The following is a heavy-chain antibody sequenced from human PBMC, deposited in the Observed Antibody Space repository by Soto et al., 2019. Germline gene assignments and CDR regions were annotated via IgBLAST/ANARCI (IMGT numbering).Heavy chain of an antibody. D-gene: IGHD6-13*01. CDR2: IDPSDSYT. J-gene: IGHJ6*02. CDR1: GYSFTSYW. Sequence: GESLKISCKGSGYSFTSYWISWVRQMPGKGLEWMGKIDPSDSYTNYSPSFQGHVTISADKSITTAYLQWSSLKASDTAVYYCARGYSSSWYYYYYGMDVWGQGTTVTVSS. V-gene: IGHV5-10-1*01. CDR3: ARGYSSSWYYYYYGMDV.